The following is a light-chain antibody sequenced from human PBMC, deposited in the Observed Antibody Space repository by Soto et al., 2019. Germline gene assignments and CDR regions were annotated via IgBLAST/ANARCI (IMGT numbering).Light chain of an antibody. CDR3: GTWDSSLNGGV. CDR2: ESN. J-gene: IGLJ2*01. V-gene: IGLV1-51*02. CDR1: SSNIGNKH. Sequence: QSVLTQPPSVSAALGQRVTISCSGSSSNIGNKHVSWYQQLPGSAPKLLIHESNKRPSGIPDRFSGSKSGTSATLDITGLQTGDEADYYCGTWDSSLNGGVFGGGTKVTVL.